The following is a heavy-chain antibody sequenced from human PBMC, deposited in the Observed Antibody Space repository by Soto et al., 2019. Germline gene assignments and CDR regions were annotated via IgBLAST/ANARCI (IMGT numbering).Heavy chain of an antibody. CDR3: AITRNFWSGHNRPYYYYGMDV. Sequence: GGSLRLYCAASGFTVSSNYMSWVRQAPGKGLEWVSVIYSGGSTYYADSVKGRFTISRDNSKNTLYLQMNSLRAEDTAVYYCAITRNFWSGHNRPYYYYGMDVWGQGTTVTVSS. V-gene: IGHV3-53*01. CDR2: IYSGGST. CDR1: GFTVSSNY. D-gene: IGHD3-3*01. J-gene: IGHJ6*02.